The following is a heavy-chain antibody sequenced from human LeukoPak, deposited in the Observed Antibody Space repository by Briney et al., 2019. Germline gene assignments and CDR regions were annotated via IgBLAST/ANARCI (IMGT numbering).Heavy chain of an antibody. CDR3: ARVSGSRGNYYGMDV. CDR2: IYTSGST. CDR1: GGSISSGSYY. D-gene: IGHD5-18*01. Sequence: SQTLSLTCTVSGGSISSGSYYWSWIRQPAGKGLEWIGRIYTSGSTNYNPSLKSRVTISVDTSKNQFSLKLSSVTAADTAVYYCARVSGSRGNYYGMDVWGQGTTVTVSS. V-gene: IGHV4-61*02. J-gene: IGHJ6*02.